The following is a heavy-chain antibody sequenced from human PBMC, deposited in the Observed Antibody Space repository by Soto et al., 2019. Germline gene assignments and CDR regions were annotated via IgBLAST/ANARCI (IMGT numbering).Heavy chain of an antibody. V-gene: IGHV1-46*03. CDR3: AREVTRDYDHSSDAFDI. D-gene: IGHD3-3*01. J-gene: IGHJ3*02. CDR2: INPSGGST. CDR1: GYTFTSYY. Sequence: GASVKVSCKASGYTFTSYYMHWVRQAPGQGLEWMGIINPSGGSTSYAQKFQGRVTMTRDTSTSTVYMELSSLRSEDTAVYYCAREVTRDYDHSSDAFDIWGQGTMVTVSS.